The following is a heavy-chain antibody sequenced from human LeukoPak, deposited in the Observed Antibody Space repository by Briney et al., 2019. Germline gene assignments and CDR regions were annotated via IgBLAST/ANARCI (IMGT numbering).Heavy chain of an antibody. V-gene: IGHV3-21*01. J-gene: IGHJ4*02. Sequence: GGSLRLSCAASGFTFSSYSMNWVRQAPGKGLEWVSSISSSSRYIYYAHSVKGRFTISRDNAKNSLYLQMNSLRAEDTAVYYCARDPSQQQLATNLDYWGQGTLVTVSS. CDR1: GFTFSSYS. CDR2: ISSSSRYI. CDR3: ARDPSQQQLATNLDY. D-gene: IGHD6-13*01.